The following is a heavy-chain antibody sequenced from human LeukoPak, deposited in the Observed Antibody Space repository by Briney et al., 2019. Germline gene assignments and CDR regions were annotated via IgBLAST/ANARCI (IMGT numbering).Heavy chain of an antibody. CDR2: ISSSSSSYI. CDR1: GFTFSSYS. V-gene: IGHV3-21*01. Sequence: PGGSLRLSCAASGFTFSSYSMNWVRQAPGKGLEWVSSISSSSSSYIYYADSVKGRFTISRDNAKNSLYLQMNSLRAEDTAVYYCARDGTDYGDYVGDYWGQGTLVTVSS. CDR3: ARDGTDYGDYVGDY. D-gene: IGHD4-17*01. J-gene: IGHJ4*02.